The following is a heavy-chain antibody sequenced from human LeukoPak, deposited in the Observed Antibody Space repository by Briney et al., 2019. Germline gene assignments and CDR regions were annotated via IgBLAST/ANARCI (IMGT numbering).Heavy chain of an antibody. D-gene: IGHD5-18*01. J-gene: IGHJ4*02. CDR2: ISSSSSYI. CDR1: GFTFSSYS. V-gene: IGHV3-21*01. CDR3: ARDEGYSYGYLY. Sequence: GGSLRLSCAASGFTFSSYSMNWVRQAPGKGLEWASSISSSSSYIYYADSVKGRFTISRDNAKNSLYLQMNSLRAEDTAVYYCARDEGYSYGYLYWGQGTLVTVSS.